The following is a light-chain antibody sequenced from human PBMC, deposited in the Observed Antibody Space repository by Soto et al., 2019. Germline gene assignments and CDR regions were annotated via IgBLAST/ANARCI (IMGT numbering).Light chain of an antibody. Sequence: AIQMTQSPSSLSASVGDRVTITCRASQGIRNDLDWYQQKPGKAPRLLIYAASTLHSGVPSRFSGSRSASDYTLTISGLQPEDFATYYCLQDFTYPWTFGQGTKVEI. CDR3: LQDFTYPWT. CDR1: QGIRND. J-gene: IGKJ1*01. V-gene: IGKV1-6*01. CDR2: AAS.